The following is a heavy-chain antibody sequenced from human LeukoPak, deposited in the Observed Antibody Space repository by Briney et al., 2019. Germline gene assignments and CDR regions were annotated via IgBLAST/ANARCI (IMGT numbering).Heavy chain of an antibody. CDR2: IIPIFGTA. Sequence: SVKVSCKASGGTFSSYAISWVRQAPGQGPEWMGGIIPIFGTANYAQKFQGRVTITTDESASTAYMELSSLRSEDTAVYYCARDLIPLGGVVGGWWFDPWGQGTLVTVSS. CDR1: GGTFSSYA. CDR3: ARDLIPLGGVVGGWWFDP. D-gene: IGHD2-15*01. J-gene: IGHJ5*02. V-gene: IGHV1-69*05.